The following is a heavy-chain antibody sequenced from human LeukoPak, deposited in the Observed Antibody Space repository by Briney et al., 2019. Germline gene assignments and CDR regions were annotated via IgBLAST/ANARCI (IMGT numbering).Heavy chain of an antibody. Sequence: PSETLSLTCTVSGGSISSSSYYWGWIRQPPGKGLEWIGSIYYSGNTYYNPSLKSRVTIAVDTSKNQFSLKLSSVTAADTAVYYCARAVPSLEWFFSAIDPWGQGTLVTVSS. V-gene: IGHV4-39*07. CDR2: IYYSGNT. D-gene: IGHD3-3*01. CDR3: ARAVPSLEWFFSAIDP. CDR1: GGSISSSSYY. J-gene: IGHJ5*02.